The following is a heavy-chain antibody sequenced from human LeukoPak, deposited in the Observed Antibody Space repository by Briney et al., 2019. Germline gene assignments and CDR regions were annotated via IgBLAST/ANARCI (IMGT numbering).Heavy chain of an antibody. CDR1: GFTFSSYS. CDR2: ISSSSSYI. V-gene: IGHV3-21*01. CDR3: ATLDMTTVTTGGLNAFDI. J-gene: IGHJ3*02. D-gene: IGHD4-17*01. Sequence: GGSLRLSCAASGFTFSSYSMNWVRQAPGKGLEWVSSISSSSSYIYYADSVKGRFTVSRDNAKNSLYLQMNSLRAEDTAVYYCATLDMTTVTTGGLNAFDIWGQGTMVTVSS.